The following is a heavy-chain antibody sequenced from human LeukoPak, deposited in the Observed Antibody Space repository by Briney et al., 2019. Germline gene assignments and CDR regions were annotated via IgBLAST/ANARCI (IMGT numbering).Heavy chain of an antibody. V-gene: IGHV4-30-4*01. CDR2: IYYSGST. Sequence: PSETLSLTCTVSGGSISSGDYYWTWIRQPPGKGLEWIGYIYYSGSTYYNPSLKSRATISVDTSKNQFSLKLSSVTAADTAVYYCARGNSGWYVSPHYFDYWGQGTLVTVSS. D-gene: IGHD6-19*01. CDR1: GGSISSGDYY. CDR3: ARGNSGWYVSPHYFDY. J-gene: IGHJ4*02.